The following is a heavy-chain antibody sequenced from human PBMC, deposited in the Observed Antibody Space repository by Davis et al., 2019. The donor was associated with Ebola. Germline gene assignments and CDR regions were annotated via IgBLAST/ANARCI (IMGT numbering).Heavy chain of an antibody. CDR2: ISTGGGVT. CDR3: AKRSDYRSFDY. Sequence: GGSLRPSCAPSGFTFSSYAMHWVRQAPGKGLEWVSGISTGGGVTIYADSVKGRFTISRDNSKNTLYLQMNSLRGEDTAVYYCAKRSDYRSFDYWGQGTLVTVSS. D-gene: IGHD4-11*01. CDR1: GFTFSSYA. J-gene: IGHJ4*02. V-gene: IGHV3-23*01.